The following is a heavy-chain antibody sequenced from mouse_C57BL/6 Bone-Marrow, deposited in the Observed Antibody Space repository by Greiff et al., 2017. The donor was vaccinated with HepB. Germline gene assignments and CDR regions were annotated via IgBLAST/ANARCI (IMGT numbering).Heavy chain of an antibody. V-gene: IGHV1-81*01. Sequence: VQLQQSGAELARPGASVKLSCKASGYTFTSYGISWVKQRTGQGLEWIGEIYPRSGNTYYNEKFKGKATLTADKSSSTAYMELRSLTSEDSAVYFCARRGSGAYWGQGTLVTVSA. CDR1: GYTFTSYG. D-gene: IGHD1-1*01. CDR3: ARRGSGAY. J-gene: IGHJ3*01. CDR2: IYPRSGNT.